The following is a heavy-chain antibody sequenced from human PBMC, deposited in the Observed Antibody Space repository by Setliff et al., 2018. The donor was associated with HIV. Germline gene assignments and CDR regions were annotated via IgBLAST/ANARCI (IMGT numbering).Heavy chain of an antibody. V-gene: IGHV1-69*13. CDR1: GGTLNSYA. Sequence: SVKVSCKASGGTLNSYALNWVRQAPGQGLEWMGGIIPIFGTTKYPLRFQGRVTITADESTSTAYMELSSLRSEDTALYYCARGALLAVFDFDHWGHGTLVTVSS. CDR3: ARGALLAVFDFDH. D-gene: IGHD2-21*01. J-gene: IGHJ4*01. CDR2: IIPIFGTT.